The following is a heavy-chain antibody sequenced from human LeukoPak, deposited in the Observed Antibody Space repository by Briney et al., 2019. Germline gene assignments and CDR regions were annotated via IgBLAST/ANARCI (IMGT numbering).Heavy chain of an antibody. J-gene: IGHJ4*02. D-gene: IGHD4-23*01. Sequence: SETLSLTCTVSGVSISSYYWSWIRQPPGKGLEWIGSIYSSGSTNYNSPLKSRVTISVDTSKNQCSLKLSSVTAADTAVYYCARGMGGGNWPFDYWGQGTLVTVSS. CDR1: GVSISSYY. CDR3: ARGMGGGNWPFDY. CDR2: IYSSGST. V-gene: IGHV4-59*01.